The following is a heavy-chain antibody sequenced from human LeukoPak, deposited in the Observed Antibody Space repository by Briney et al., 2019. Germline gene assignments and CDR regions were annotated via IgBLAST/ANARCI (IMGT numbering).Heavy chain of an antibody. CDR1: GFTFSSYA. J-gene: IGHJ4*02. Sequence: PGRSLRLSCAASGFTFSSYAMHWVRQAPGKGLEWVAVISYDGSNKYYADSVKGRFTISRDNSKNTLYLQMNSLRAEDTAVYYCARGTGYSYEDYFDYWGQGTPVTVSS. CDR3: ARGTGYSYEDYFDY. D-gene: IGHD5-18*01. V-gene: IGHV3-30-3*01. CDR2: ISYDGSNK.